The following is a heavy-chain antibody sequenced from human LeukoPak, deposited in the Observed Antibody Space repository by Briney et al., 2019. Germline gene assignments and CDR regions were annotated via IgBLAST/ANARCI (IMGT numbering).Heavy chain of an antibody. J-gene: IGHJ5*02. Sequence: GGSLRLSCAASGFAFSNAWMSWVRQAPGKGLEWVGRIKSKTDGGTTDYAAPVKGRFTISRDDSKNTLYLQMNSLRAEDTAVYYCARDYLGWFDPWGQGTLVTVSS. CDR3: ARDYLGWFDP. CDR1: GFAFSNAW. CDR2: IKSKTDGGTT. V-gene: IGHV3-15*05.